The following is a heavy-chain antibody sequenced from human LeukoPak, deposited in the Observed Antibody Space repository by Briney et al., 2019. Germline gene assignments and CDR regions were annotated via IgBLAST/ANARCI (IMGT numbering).Heavy chain of an antibody. CDR2: IYDSGRT. Sequence: PSETLSLSCTVSGGSISIISNYWGWIRQPPGKGLEWIRRIYDSGRTYYNQSLKSRVTISVDTSKNQFSLKLSSVTAADTAVYYCARNRLEPPRVLVYWGQGIMVTVSS. D-gene: IGHD3-10*01. CDR3: ARNRLEPPRVLVY. CDR1: GGSISIISNY. V-gene: IGHV4-39*07. J-gene: IGHJ4*02.